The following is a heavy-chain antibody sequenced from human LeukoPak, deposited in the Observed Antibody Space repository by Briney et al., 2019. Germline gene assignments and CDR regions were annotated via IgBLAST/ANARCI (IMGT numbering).Heavy chain of an antibody. CDR3: ASSSGASWGYFDY. CDR1: GFTFSSYS. J-gene: IGHJ4*02. CDR2: ISSGSTYI. V-gene: IGHV3-21*01. Sequence: GGSLRLSCSASGFTFSSYSMNWVRQAPGKGLEWVSSISSGSTYIYYADSVKGRFTLSRDNAKNSLYLQMNSPRAEDTAVYYCASSSGASWGYFDYWGQGTLVTVSS. D-gene: IGHD2-15*01.